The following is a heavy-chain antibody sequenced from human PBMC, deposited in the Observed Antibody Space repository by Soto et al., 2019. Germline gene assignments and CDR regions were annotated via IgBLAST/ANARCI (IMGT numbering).Heavy chain of an antibody. Sequence: QVQLVQSGAEVKKPGSSVKVSCKASGNTFSTYAISWVRQAPGQGLEWMGGIVPIFDTSTYAQKFQGRITITADKSSTTSYMELSSLTSEDTGFYYCARDLHSGAYSGADYWGQGPLVTVSS. CDR2: IVPIFDTS. CDR1: GNTFSTYA. V-gene: IGHV1-69*06. J-gene: IGHJ4*02. CDR3: ARDLHSGAYSGADY. D-gene: IGHD1-26*01.